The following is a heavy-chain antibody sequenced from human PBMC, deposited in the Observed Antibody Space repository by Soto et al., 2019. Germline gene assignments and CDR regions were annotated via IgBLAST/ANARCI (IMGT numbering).Heavy chain of an antibody. J-gene: IGHJ4*02. CDR3: ARGGDSSGDHY. CDR1: GYTFTSFG. Sequence: QVQLVQSGGEVKKPGASVKVSCKASGYTFTSFGITWVRQAPGHGLEWMGWISAYNGDTKYAQKVQGRVTRTTDTATNTAHMELRSLRPDDTAGYYCARGGDSSGDHYWGQGTLGTVS. V-gene: IGHV1-18*01. CDR2: ISAYNGDT. D-gene: IGHD7-27*01.